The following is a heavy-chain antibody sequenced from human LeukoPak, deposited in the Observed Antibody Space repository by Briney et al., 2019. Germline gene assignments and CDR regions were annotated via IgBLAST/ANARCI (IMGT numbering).Heavy chain of an antibody. CDR1: GFTFSSSA. D-gene: IGHD6-13*01. CDR2: INQGASHI. V-gene: IGHV3-21*01. J-gene: IGHJ3*02. CDR3: AKDAYSSRSWDAFDI. Sequence: PGGSLRLSCAASGFTFSSSAMNWVGQAPGKGLEWVSSINQGASHIYYADSVRGRFTISRDNAKNSLYLQMSSLRAEDTAVYYCAKDAYSSRSWDAFDIWGQGTMVTVSS.